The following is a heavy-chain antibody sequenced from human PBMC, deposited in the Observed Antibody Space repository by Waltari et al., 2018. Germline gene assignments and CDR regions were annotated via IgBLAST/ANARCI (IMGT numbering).Heavy chain of an antibody. CDR3: AWGLGYCCGGSCYSCHY. Sequence: VQLVQSGAEVKKPGSSVKVSCKATGAIFSSYVISWVRQATGQGREWMGGISPIFGTTNYAQKFQGRVTITTDESTSTAYMELSSLRSEDTAVYYCAWGLGYCCGGSCYSCHYWGQGTLVTVSS. J-gene: IGHJ4*02. CDR1: GAIFSSYV. D-gene: IGHD2-15*01. CDR2: ISPIFGTT. V-gene: IGHV1-69*05.